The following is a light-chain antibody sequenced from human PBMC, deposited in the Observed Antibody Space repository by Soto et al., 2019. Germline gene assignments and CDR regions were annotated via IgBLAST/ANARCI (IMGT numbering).Light chain of an antibody. J-gene: IGKJ2*01. Sequence: DIQMTQSPSTLSASVGDRVTITCRASQSIDIWLAWYQHRPGRAPKLLIYDASTLESGVPSRFSGSGSGTEFTLTISSMQTADFATYYCQHYNTFPYTFGQGTKVDIK. CDR2: DAS. V-gene: IGKV1-5*01. CDR1: QSIDIW. CDR3: QHYNTFPYT.